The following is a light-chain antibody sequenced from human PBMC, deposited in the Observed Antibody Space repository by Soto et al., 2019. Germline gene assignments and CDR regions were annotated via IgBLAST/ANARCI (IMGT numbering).Light chain of an antibody. J-gene: IGLJ2*01. CDR2: YKSDSDK. V-gene: IGLV5-45*03. CDR1: SGIIVGTYR. CDR3: MIWHSSAVV. Sequence: QPVLTQPSSLSASPGASASLTCTLRSGIIVGTYRIYWYQQKPGSPPQYLLRYKSDSDKQQGSGVPSRFSGSKDASANAGILLISGLQSEDEADYYCMIWHSSAVVFGGGTKLTVL.